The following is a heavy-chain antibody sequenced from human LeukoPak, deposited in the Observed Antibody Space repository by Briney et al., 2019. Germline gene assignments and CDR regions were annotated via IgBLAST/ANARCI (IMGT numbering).Heavy chain of an antibody. CDR3: ARSAKGAQYSSY. D-gene: IGHD4-11*01. Sequence: SQTLSLTCTVSGGSISSGSYYWSWFRQPAGKGLEWIGRIYTSGSTNYNPSLKSRVTISVDTSKNQFSLKLSSVTAADTAVYYCARSAKGAQYSSYWGQGTLVTVSS. J-gene: IGHJ4*02. CDR2: IYTSGST. V-gene: IGHV4-61*02. CDR1: GGSISSGSYY.